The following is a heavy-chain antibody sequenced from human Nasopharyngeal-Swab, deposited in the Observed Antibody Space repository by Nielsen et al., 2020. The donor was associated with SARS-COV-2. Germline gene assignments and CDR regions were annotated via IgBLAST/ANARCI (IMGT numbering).Heavy chain of an antibody. CDR3: AKATAAYYDILIGYYYYGMDV. V-gene: IGHV3-30-3*01. CDR2: ISDDGNNK. CDR1: GFTFSRYA. J-gene: IGHJ6*02. D-gene: IGHD3-9*01. Sequence: GGSLRLSCAASGFTFSRYAMHWVRQAPGKGLEWVAVISDDGNNKYYADSVKGRFTISRDNSKNTLYLQMNSLRAEDTAVYYCAKATAAYYDILIGYYYYGMDVWGQGTTVTVSS.